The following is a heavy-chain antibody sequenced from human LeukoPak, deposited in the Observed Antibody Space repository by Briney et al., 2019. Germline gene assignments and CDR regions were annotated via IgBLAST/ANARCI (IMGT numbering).Heavy chain of an antibody. J-gene: IGHJ5*02. Sequence: PGGSLRLSCAASGFTFSSYAMSWVRQAPGKGLECISGFSGSGGSTYYADSVKGRFTISRDNSKNTLYLQMNSLRAEDTAVYYCMRDPYCDGDCYPPSWGQGTLVTVSS. CDR3: MRDPYCDGDCYPPS. CDR1: GFTFSSYA. D-gene: IGHD2-21*02. V-gene: IGHV3-23*01. CDR2: FSGSGGST.